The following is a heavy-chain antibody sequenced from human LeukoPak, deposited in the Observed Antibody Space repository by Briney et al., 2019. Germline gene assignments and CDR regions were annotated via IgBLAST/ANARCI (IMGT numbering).Heavy chain of an antibody. CDR3: ARATDYSSGWYYFDY. Sequence: PGGSLRLSCAASGFTFSGYYMSWIRQAPGKGLEWVSYISSSGSTIYYADSVKGRFTISRDNAKNSLYLQMNSLRAEDTAVYYCARATDYSSGWYYFDYWGQGTLVTVSS. V-gene: IGHV3-11*04. CDR2: ISSSGSTI. CDR1: GFTFSGYY. J-gene: IGHJ4*02. D-gene: IGHD6-19*01.